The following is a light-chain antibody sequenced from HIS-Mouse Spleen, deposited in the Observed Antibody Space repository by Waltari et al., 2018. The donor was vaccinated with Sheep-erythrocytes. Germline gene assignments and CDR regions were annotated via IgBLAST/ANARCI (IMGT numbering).Light chain of an antibody. Sequence: QSALTQPRSVSGSPGQSVTISCTGTSSDVGGYNYVSWYQHHPGKAPKLMIYDVSKRPSGVPERFSGSKSGNTASLTIAGLQAEDEADYYCCSYAGSYTFWVFGGGTRLTVL. V-gene: IGLV2-11*01. J-gene: IGLJ3*02. CDR2: DVS. CDR3: CSYAGSYTFWV. CDR1: SSDVGGYNY.